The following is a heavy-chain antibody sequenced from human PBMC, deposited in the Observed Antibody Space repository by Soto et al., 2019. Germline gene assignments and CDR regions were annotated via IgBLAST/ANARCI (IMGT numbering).Heavy chain of an antibody. CDR1: GGSISSYY. V-gene: IGHV4-4*07. D-gene: IGHD6-13*01. J-gene: IGHJ4*02. Sequence: PSETLSLTCTVSGGSISSYYWSWIRQPAGKGLEWIGRIYTSGSTNYNHSLKSRVTMSVGTSKNQFSLKLSSVTAADTAVYYCASCKGSSSWYSFDYWGQGTLVTVSS. CDR2: IYTSGST. CDR3: ASCKGSSSWYSFDY.